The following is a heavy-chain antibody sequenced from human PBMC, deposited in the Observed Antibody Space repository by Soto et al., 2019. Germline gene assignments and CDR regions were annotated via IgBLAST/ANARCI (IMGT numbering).Heavy chain of an antibody. V-gene: IGHV4-59*01. Sequence: PSETLSLTCTVSADSISSFYWSWIRQVPGKGLEWIGYLYYSGTTNYNPSLKSRVTISVDTSKNQFSLKLSSVTAADTAVYYCAKHTAMVATYYYYGMDVWGQGTTVTVSS. CDR2: LYYSGTT. CDR3: AKHTAMVATYYYYGMDV. J-gene: IGHJ6*02. D-gene: IGHD5-18*01. CDR1: ADSISSFY.